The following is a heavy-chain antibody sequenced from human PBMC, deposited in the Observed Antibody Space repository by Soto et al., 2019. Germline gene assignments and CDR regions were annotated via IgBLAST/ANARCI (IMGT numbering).Heavy chain of an antibody. V-gene: IGHV4-34*01. CDR3: ARGSSSWYNWFDP. CDR2: INHSGST. Sequence: SETLSLTYAVYGGSFSGYYWSWIRQPPGKGLEWIGEINHSGSTNYNPSLKSRVTISVDTSKNQFSLKLSSVTAADTAVYYCARGSSSWYNWFDPWGQGTLVTVSS. J-gene: IGHJ5*02. CDR1: GGSFSGYY. D-gene: IGHD6-13*01.